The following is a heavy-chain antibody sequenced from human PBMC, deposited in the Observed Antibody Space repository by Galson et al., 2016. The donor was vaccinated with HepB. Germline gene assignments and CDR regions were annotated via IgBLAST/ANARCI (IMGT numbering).Heavy chain of an antibody. Sequence: SLRLSCAASGFTFSGFWMNWVRQAPGKGLEWVAIIKEDGSDKHYVGSVKGRFTISRDNAKNSLYLQMDSLRGEDTAVYYCARGSGYLIDYWGQGTLVTVSS. J-gene: IGHJ4*02. CDR2: IKEDGSDK. CDR1: GFTFSGFW. D-gene: IGHD5-18*01. CDR3: ARGSGYLIDY. V-gene: IGHV3-7*04.